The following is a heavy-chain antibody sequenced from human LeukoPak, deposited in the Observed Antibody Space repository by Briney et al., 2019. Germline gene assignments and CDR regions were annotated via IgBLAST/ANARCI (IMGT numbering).Heavy chain of an antibody. Sequence: PSETLSLTCTVSGGSISSYYWAWIRQPPGKGREWIANIFYTRSTYYNPSLKSRVTISLDTSKNQFSPRLSSVTATDTAVYYCARLNKPGWFDPWGQGTRVTVSS. CDR3: ARLNKPGWFDP. D-gene: IGHD1-14*01. CDR1: GGSISSYY. CDR2: IFYTRST. V-gene: IGHV4-39*01. J-gene: IGHJ5*02.